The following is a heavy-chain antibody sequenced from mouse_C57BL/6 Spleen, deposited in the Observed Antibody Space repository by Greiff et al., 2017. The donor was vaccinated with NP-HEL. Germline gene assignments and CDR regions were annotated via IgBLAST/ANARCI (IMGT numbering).Heavy chain of an antibody. J-gene: IGHJ3*01. Sequence: QVQLQQSGAELVRPGASVTLSCKASGYTFTDYEMHWVKQTPVHGLEWIGAIDPETGGTAYNQKFKGKAILTADKSSSTAYMELRSLTSEDSAVYYCTRWRDGYYVGCAYWGQGTLVTVSA. CDR3: TRWRDGYYVGCAY. D-gene: IGHD2-3*01. V-gene: IGHV1-15*01. CDR2: IDPETGGT. CDR1: GYTFTDYE.